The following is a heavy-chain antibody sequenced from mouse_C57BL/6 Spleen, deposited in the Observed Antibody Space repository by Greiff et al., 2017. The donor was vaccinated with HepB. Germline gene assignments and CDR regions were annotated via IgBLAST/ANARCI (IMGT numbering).Heavy chain of an antibody. J-gene: IGHJ2*01. CDR3: ARYGYFHFDY. D-gene: IGHD2-2*01. CDR1: GFTFTDHN. CDR2: INPNNGGT. Sequence: EVTLAASGPEPVKPGASVKVPRHAFGFTFTDHNMAWVKQSHGKRLEWSGDINPNNGGTIYNQKFKGKATLTVDKSSSTAYMELRSLTSEDTAVYYCARYGYFHFDYWGQGTPLTVSS. V-gene: IGHV1-18*01.